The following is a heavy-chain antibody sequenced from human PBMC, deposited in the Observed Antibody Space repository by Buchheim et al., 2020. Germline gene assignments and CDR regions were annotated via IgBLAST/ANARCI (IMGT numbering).Heavy chain of an antibody. J-gene: IGHJ5*02. V-gene: IGHV4-31*03. D-gene: IGHD1-26*01. Sequence: QVQLQESGPGLVKPSQTLSLTCTVSGGSISSGGYYWSWIRQHPGKGLEWIGYIYYSGSTYYNPSLKSRVTISVDTSKNQLSLKPSSVTAADTAVYYCARFDYGPRPYPTFKVVGPTWGQGTL. CDR2: IYYSGST. CDR1: GGSISSGGYY. CDR3: ARFDYGPRPYPTFKVVGPT.